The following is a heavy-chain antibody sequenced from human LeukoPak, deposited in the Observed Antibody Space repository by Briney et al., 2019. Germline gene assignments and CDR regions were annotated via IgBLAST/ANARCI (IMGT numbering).Heavy chain of an antibody. J-gene: IGHJ6*02. V-gene: IGHV3-23*01. D-gene: IGHD1-26*01. CDR2: ISGGGDST. Sequence: GGSLRLSCAASGFTFSSYAMSWVRQAPGKGLEWVSSISGGGDSTYYADSVKGRFTISRDNSKNTLYLQMYSLRAEDTAIYYCAKGDGSSLAYYYGMDVWGQGTTVTVSS. CDR1: GFTFSSYA. CDR3: AKGDGSSLAYYYGMDV.